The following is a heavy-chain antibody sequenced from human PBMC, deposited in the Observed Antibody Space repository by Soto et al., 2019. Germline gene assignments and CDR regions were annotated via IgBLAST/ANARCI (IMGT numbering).Heavy chain of an antibody. J-gene: IGHJ4*02. V-gene: IGHV4-39*01. CDR1: GGSIYMNGYY. D-gene: IGHD2-15*01. CDR2: IDYNGVT. CDR3: GEVLVGATEYPDSDS. Sequence: PSETLSLTCTVSGGSIYMNGYYWVWIRQPPGRGLEWIGNIDYNGVTYSNPSLKSRVIISIDTSKKQFSLKLTSVTAADTALYYWGEVLVGATEYPDSDSWGPGTLVTVSS.